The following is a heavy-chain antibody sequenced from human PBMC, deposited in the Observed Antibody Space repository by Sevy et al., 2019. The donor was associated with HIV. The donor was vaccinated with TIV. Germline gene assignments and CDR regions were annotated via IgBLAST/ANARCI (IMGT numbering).Heavy chain of an antibody. CDR3: ARLGSGWLGGGY. CDR2: IYPGNSEI. CDR1: GFSFTSYW. V-gene: IGHV5-51*01. J-gene: IGHJ4*02. D-gene: IGHD6-19*01. Sequence: GESLKISCKGSGFSFTSYWIAWVRQMPGKGLEWMGIIYPGNSEIRYSPSFQGQVNISADKSINTAYLQWSSLKASDTAMYYCARLGSGWLGGGYWGQGTLVTVSS.